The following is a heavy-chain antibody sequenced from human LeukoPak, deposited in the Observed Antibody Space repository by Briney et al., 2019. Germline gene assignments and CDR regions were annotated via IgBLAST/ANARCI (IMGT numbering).Heavy chain of an antibody. CDR2: INAGNGNT. J-gene: IGHJ4*02. D-gene: IGHD6-19*01. CDR1: GYTFTSYA. Sequence: PRASVKVSCKASGYTFTSYAMHWVRQAPGQRVEWMGWINAGNGNTKYSQKFQGRVTITRDTSASTAYMELSSLRSEDTAVYYCARGQAVAGFFDYWGQGTLVTVSS. CDR3: ARGQAVAGFFDY. V-gene: IGHV1-3*01.